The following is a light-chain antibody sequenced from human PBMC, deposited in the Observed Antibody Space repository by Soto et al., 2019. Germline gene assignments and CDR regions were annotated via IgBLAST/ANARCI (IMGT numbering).Light chain of an antibody. CDR2: DAS. CDR3: QQRSNWPPWT. Sequence: EIELTQSPATLSLSPGERATLSCRASQNVYEYVAWYQQKPGQAPRLLIYDASNRANGIPARFSGSGSGTDFTLTISSLEPEDFAVYYCQQRSNWPPWTFGQGTKVDIK. J-gene: IGKJ1*01. V-gene: IGKV3-11*01. CDR1: QNVYEY.